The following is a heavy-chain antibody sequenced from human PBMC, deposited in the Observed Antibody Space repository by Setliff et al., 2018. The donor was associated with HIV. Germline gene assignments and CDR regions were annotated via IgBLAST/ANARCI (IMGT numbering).Heavy chain of an antibody. CDR2: IRYDDSYK. CDR1: GFTFSFYG. D-gene: IGHD6-19*01. V-gene: IGHV3-30*02. CDR3: AKNLYRSPWSPLDY. Sequence: PGGSLRLSCAASGFTFSFYGMHWVRQAPGEGLEWVAFIRYDDSYKFYADSVKGRFTISRDNSKNTLYLQMNSLRADDTAVYYCAKNLYRSPWSPLDYWGQGTLVTVSS. J-gene: IGHJ4*02.